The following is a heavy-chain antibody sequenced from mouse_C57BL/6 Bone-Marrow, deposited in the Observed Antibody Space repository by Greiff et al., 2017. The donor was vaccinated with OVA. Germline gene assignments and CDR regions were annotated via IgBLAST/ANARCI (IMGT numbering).Heavy chain of an antibody. D-gene: IGHD1-1*01. CDR3: ARDPYYYGSSPDY. CDR1: GFNIKNTY. J-gene: IGHJ2*01. V-gene: IGHV14-3*01. CDR2: IDPANGNT. Sequence: VQLQQTVAELVRPGASVKLSCTASGFNIKNTYMHWVKQRPEPGLEWIGRIDPANGNTKYAPKFQGKATITADTSSNTAYLQLSSLTSEDTAIYYCARDPYYYGSSPDYWGQGTTLTVSS.